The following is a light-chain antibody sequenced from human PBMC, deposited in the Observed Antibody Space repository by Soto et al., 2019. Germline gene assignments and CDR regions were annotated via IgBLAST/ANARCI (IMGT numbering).Light chain of an antibody. CDR1: SSDVGGYNY. CDR3: RSYPGSNKYV. Sequence: QSALTQPPSASGSPGQSVTISCTGTSSDVGGYNYVSWYQQHPGKAPKLIIYEVRERPSGVPDRFSGSKSGNTASLTVSGLQAEDEADYYCRSYPGSNKYVFGTGTKVTVL. V-gene: IGLV2-8*01. CDR2: EVR. J-gene: IGLJ1*01.